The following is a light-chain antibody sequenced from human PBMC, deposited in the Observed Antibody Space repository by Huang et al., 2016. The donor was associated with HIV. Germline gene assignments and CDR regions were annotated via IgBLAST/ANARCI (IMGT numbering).Light chain of an antibody. CDR2: KAS. J-gene: IGKJ1*01. CDR1: QSIRSW. V-gene: IGKV1-5*03. CDR3: QQYHSYPWT. Sequence: DIQMTQSPSTLSASVGDRVTITCRASQSIRSWLAWYQQKPGKAPKLLIYKASSLESGVPSRFRGSGSGTEFTLTISSLQPDDFATYHCQQYHSYPWTFGQGTKVEIK.